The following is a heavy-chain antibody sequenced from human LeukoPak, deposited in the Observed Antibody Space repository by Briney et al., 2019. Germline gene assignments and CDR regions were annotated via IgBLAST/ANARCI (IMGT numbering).Heavy chain of an antibody. Sequence: PSETLYLTCTVSGPSISNFYWGWIRQPPGKGLEWIGRIYYSGSTYYNPSLKSRVTISVDTSKNQFSLKLSYVTAADTAVYYCANIVNSNAWRWGGQGTLVTVSS. D-gene: IGHD2-21*01. CDR2: IYYSGST. CDR3: ANIVNSNAWRW. V-gene: IGHV4-39*01. J-gene: IGHJ4*02. CDR1: GPSISNFY.